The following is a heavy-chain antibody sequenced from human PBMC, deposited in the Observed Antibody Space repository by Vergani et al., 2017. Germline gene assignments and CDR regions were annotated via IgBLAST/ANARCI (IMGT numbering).Heavy chain of an antibody. CDR2: ISAYNGNT. D-gene: IGHD6-19*01. CDR3: ARYSTSWEWLAKQTVLYGMDV. V-gene: IGHV1-18*01. J-gene: IGHJ6*02. Sequence: QVQLVQSGAEVKKPGASVKVSCKASGYTFTSYGISWVRQAPGQGLEWMGWISAYNGNTNYAQKRQGRVTMTTDTSTSTVYMELRSLRSDDTAVYYCARYSTSWEWLAKQTVLYGMDVWGQGTTVTVSS. CDR1: GYTFTSYG.